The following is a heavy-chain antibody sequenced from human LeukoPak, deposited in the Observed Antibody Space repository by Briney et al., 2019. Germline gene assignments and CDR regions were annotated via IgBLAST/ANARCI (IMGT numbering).Heavy chain of an antibody. Sequence: ASVKVSCKASVYTFTGYYMHWVRQGPGQGLEWMGWINPNSGGTNYAQKFQGRVTMTRDTSISTAYMELSRLRSDDTAVYYCASSYDSSGYAFDIWGQGTMVTVSS. D-gene: IGHD3-22*01. CDR3: ASSYDSSGYAFDI. CDR1: VYTFTGYY. V-gene: IGHV1-2*02. CDR2: INPNSGGT. J-gene: IGHJ3*02.